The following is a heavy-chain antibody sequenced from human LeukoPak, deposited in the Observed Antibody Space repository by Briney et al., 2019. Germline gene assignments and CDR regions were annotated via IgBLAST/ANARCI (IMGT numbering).Heavy chain of an antibody. V-gene: IGHV3-48*03. Sequence: PGGSLRLSCAASGLTFSSYEMNWVRQAPGKGLEWVSYIRRSGNTTYYADSVKGRFTISRDNAKNSLYLQMNSLRADDTAVYYCARDSWGQWLPDAFDIWGQGTMVTVSS. CDR2: IRRSGNTT. CDR3: ARDSWGQWLPDAFDI. D-gene: IGHD5-12*01. J-gene: IGHJ3*02. CDR1: GLTFSSYE.